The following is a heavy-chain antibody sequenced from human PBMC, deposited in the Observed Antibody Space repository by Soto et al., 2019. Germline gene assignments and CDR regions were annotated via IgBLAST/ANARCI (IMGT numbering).Heavy chain of an antibody. D-gene: IGHD4-17*01. CDR3: ARMPDNRGLRWPLYYYYGMDV. CDR1: GGSISSYY. J-gene: IGHJ6*02. V-gene: IGHV4-59*01. Sequence: ETLSLTCTVSGGSISSYYWSWIRQPPGKGLEWIGYIYYSGSTNYNPSLKSRVTISVDTSKNQFSLKLSSVTAADTAVYYCARMPDNRGLRWPLYYYYGMDVWGQGTTVTVSS. CDR2: IYYSGST.